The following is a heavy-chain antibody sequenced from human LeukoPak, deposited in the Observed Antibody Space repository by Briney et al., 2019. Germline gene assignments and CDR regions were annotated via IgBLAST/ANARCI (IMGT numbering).Heavy chain of an antibody. J-gene: IGHJ6*03. D-gene: IGHD3-3*01. V-gene: IGHV4-61*08. CDR2: IYYSGST. CDR1: GGSVTRGAYY. CDR3: SRGQYYEFLSCYYTYYYYYMDV. Sequence: KTSETLSLTCTVSGGSVTRGAYYWSWIRQPPGKGLEWIGHIYYSGSTNYNPSLKSRVTISIDTSKNQFSLKPSSVTAADTAVYYCSRGQYYEFLSCYYTYYYYYMDVWGKGTTVTVSS.